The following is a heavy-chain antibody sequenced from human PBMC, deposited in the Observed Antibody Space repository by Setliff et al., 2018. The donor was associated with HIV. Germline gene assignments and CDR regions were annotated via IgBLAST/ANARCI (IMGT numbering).Heavy chain of an antibody. Sequence: GASVKVSCKAAGYKFSTYGISWLRQAPGHGLEWMGWISTYYGSTDYAEKVQDRVTMTTDTSATTVYIELRNLTSDDTAVYYCARGKYFDLWGQGTLVTVS. J-gene: IGHJ4*02. CDR3: ARGKYFDL. CDR2: ISTYYGST. V-gene: IGHV1-18*01. CDR1: GYKFSTYG.